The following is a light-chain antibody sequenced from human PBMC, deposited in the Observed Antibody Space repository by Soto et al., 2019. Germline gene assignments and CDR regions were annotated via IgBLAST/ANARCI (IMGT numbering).Light chain of an antibody. CDR1: SGDIGGYNY. Sequence: QSALTQPASVSGSPGQSITISCTGTSGDIGGYNYVSWYQQHPGKAPKLMIYEVSNRPSGVSNRFSGSKSGNTASLTISGLQAEDEADYYCSSYTISSTPWVFGGGTQLTVL. V-gene: IGLV2-14*01. J-gene: IGLJ2*01. CDR2: EVS. CDR3: SSYTISSTPWV.